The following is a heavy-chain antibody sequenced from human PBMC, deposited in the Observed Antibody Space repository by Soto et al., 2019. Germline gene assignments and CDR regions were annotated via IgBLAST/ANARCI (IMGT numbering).Heavy chain of an antibody. V-gene: IGHV4-59*01. D-gene: IGHD6-13*01. Sequence: SETLSLTCIVSGGSMISYYWNWMRQPPGKGLQWIGYTYYSGSTTYNPSLKRRVTISVDSSKNQFSLKLDSVTPADTAVYYCARVRGTAGKRYFDYWGPGTLVTVSS. CDR2: TYYSGST. CDR1: GGSMISYY. CDR3: ARVRGTAGKRYFDY. J-gene: IGHJ4*02.